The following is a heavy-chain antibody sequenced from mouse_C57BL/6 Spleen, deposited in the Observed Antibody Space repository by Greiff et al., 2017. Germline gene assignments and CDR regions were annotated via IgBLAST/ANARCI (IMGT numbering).Heavy chain of an antibody. J-gene: IGHJ2*01. CDR1: GYTFTSYW. CDR2: INPSNGGT. Sequence: QVQLQQSGTELVKPGASVQLSCKASGYTFTSYWMHWVKQRPGQGLEWIGNINPSNGGTNYNEKFKSKATLTVDKSSSTAYMQLSSLTSEDSAVYYCARWPYYGSLFDYWGQGTTLTVSS. D-gene: IGHD1-1*01. V-gene: IGHV1-53*01. CDR3: ARWPYYGSLFDY.